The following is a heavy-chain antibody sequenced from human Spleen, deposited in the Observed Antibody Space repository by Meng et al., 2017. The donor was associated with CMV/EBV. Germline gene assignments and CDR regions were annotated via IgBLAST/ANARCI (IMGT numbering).Heavy chain of an antibody. CDR3: AKDHLTGDSNYYGMDV. J-gene: IGHJ6*02. D-gene: IGHD3-9*01. Sequence: GESLKISCAASGFTFSNYAMSWVRQPPGKGLEWVAFMRSEGDNKHYADSVKGRCTISRDSSKNTLYLQMDSLRAEDTAVYYCAKDHLTGDSNYYGMDVWGQGTTVTVSS. CDR1: GFTFSNYA. V-gene: IGHV3-30*02. CDR2: MRSEGDNK.